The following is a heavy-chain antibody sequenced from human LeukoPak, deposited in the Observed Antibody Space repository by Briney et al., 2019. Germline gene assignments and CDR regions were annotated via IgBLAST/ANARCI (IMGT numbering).Heavy chain of an antibody. CDR2: IIPIFGTA. CDR3: VRHPRGGPYFDY. D-gene: IGHD3-16*01. V-gene: IGHV1-69*13. J-gene: IGHJ4*02. Sequence: SVKVSCKASGGTFSSYAISWVRQAPGQGLEWMGGIIPIFGTANYAQKFQGRVTITADESTSTAFMELSSLRSEDTAVYYCVRHPRGGPYFDYWGQGTLVTVSS. CDR1: GGTFSSYA.